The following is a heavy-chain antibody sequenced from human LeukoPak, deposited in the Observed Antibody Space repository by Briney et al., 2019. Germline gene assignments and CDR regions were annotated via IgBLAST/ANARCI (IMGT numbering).Heavy chain of an antibody. CDR2: IYYSGST. CDR1: GGSISSYY. Sequence: SETLSLTCTVSGGSISSYYWSWIRQPPGKGLEWIGYIYYSGSTNYNPSLKSRVTISVDTSKNQFSLKLSSVTAAGTAVYYCARDPGRDNWFDPWGQGTLVTVSS. CDR3: ARDPGRDNWFDP. D-gene: IGHD1-1*01. V-gene: IGHV4-59*01. J-gene: IGHJ5*02.